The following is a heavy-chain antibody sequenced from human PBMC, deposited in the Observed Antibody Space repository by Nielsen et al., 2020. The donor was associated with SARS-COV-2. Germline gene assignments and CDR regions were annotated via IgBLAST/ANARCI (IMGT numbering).Heavy chain of an antibody. V-gene: IGHV3-33*06. J-gene: IGHJ6*02. D-gene: IGHD5-18*01. CDR3: AKDIQLWPSVYYYYGMDV. Sequence: GESLKISCAASGFTFSSYGMHWVRQAPGKGLERVAVIWYDGSNKYYADSVKGRFTISRDNSKNTLYLQMNSLRAEDTAVYYCAKDIQLWPSVYYYYGMDVWGQGTTVTVSS. CDR2: IWYDGSNK. CDR1: GFTFSSYG.